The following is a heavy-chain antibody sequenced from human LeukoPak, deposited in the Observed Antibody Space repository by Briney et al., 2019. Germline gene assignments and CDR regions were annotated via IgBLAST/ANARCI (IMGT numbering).Heavy chain of an antibody. V-gene: IGHV4-39*07. Sequence: PSETLSLTCTVSGASISATSFYWGWIRQPPGKGLEWIGEINHSGSTNYNPSLKSRVTISVDTSKNQFSLKLSSVTAADTAVYYCARTPLERLPFDYWGQGTLVTVSS. CDR3: ARTPLERLPFDY. CDR1: GASISATSFY. CDR2: INHSGST. J-gene: IGHJ4*02. D-gene: IGHD1-1*01.